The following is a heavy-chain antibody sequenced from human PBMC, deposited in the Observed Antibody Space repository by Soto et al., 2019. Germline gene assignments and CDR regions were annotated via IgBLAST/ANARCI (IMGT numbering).Heavy chain of an antibody. CDR2: IDSGGSRI. CDR1: GFAFKSYE. V-gene: IGHV3-48*03. CDR3: VKEKSVMHSGYDAFDI. J-gene: IGHJ3*02. D-gene: IGHD5-12*01. Sequence: EVQLVESGGGLVQPGGSLRLSCTASGFAFKSYEMDWVRQAPGKGLEWVANIDSGGSRILYTDSVKGRFTISRDNVRNLLYLEMNSLRAEDTALYYCVKEKSVMHSGYDAFDIWGQGTMVTVSS.